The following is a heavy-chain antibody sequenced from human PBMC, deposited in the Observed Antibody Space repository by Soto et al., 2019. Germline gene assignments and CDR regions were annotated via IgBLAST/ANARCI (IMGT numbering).Heavy chain of an antibody. CDR2: IYASGTT. V-gene: IGHV4-59*03. CDR1: GGSIGSFY. J-gene: IGHJ4*01. D-gene: IGHD3-3*02. CDR3: DRYPYSDGSIYHYYFDF. Sequence: SETLSLTCTVSGGSIGSFYWSWIRQPPGGTLEWIGYIYASGTTTYNPSLESRVTMSVDMPNNEFSLDLTSVTAADTAVYYCDRYPYSDGSIYHYYFDFCGHGTLVTLSS.